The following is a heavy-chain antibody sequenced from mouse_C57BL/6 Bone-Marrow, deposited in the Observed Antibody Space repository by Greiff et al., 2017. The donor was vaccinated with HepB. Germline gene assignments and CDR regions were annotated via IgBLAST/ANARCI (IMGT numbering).Heavy chain of an antibody. J-gene: IGHJ4*01. CDR1: GYAFTNYL. D-gene: IGHD2-14*01. Sequence: QVQLQQSGAELVRPGTSVKVSCKASGYAFTNYLIEWVKQRPGQGLEWIGVINPGSGGTNYNEKFKGKATLTADKSASTAYMQLSSLTSEDSAVYFLSRDWVRGSYYAMDYWGQGTSVTVSS. V-gene: IGHV1-54*01. CDR2: INPGSGGT. CDR3: SRDWVRGSYYAMDY.